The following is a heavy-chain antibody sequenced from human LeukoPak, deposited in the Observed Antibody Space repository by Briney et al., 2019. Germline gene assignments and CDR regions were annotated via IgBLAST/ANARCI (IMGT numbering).Heavy chain of an antibody. J-gene: IGHJ4*02. CDR1: GYTFTSYG. V-gene: IGHV1-18*01. CDR3: ARWIYYDSSDY. Sequence: ASVTVSYTAPGYTFTSYGISWVRQAPGQGLEWMGWISAYNGNTNYAQKLQGRVTMTTDTSTSTAYMELRSLRSDDTAVYYCARWIYYDSSDYWGQGTLVTVSS. D-gene: IGHD3-22*01. CDR2: ISAYNGNT.